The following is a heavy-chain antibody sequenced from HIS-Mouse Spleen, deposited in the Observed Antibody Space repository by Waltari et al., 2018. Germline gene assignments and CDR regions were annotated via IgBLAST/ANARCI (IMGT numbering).Heavy chain of an antibody. CDR3: ARDSIAVMDV. Sequence: QVQLVQSGAEVKKPGAAVKVSCTASGYTFTGYYMHWVRQAPGQGLEWMGWINPNRGGTNYAQKFQGRVTMTRDTSISTAYMELSRLRSDDTAVYYCARDSIAVMDVWGQGTTVTVSS. V-gene: IGHV1-2*02. J-gene: IGHJ6*02. CDR1: GYTFTGYY. D-gene: IGHD6-19*01. CDR2: INPNRGGT.